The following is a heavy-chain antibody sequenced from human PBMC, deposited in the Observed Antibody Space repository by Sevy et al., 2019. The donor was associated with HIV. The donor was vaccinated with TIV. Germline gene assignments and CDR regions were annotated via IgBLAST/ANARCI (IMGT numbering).Heavy chain of an antibody. D-gene: IGHD3-16*01. J-gene: IGHJ6*03. CDR2: FHHSGNT. CDR1: NYSITSGYY. Sequence: SETLSLTCAVSNYSITSGYYWGWIRQTPGKGLEWIGSFHHSGNTYYNPSLKSRVSISVDMSNNQFSLKLRSVTAADTAVYYCARRDLGIDVWGKGPRSPSP. CDR3: ARRDLGIDV. V-gene: IGHV4-38-2*01.